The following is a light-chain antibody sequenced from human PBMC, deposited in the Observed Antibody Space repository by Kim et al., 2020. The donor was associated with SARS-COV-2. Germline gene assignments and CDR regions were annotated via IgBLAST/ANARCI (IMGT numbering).Light chain of an antibody. CDR1: SSNIGAGYD. V-gene: IGLV1-40*01. Sequence: QPVLTQPPSVSGAPGQRVTISCTGSSSNIGAGYDVHWYQQLPGTAPKLLIYTNINRPSGVPDRFSGSKSGTSASLAITGLQADDEADYYCQSYDSSLGGSVFGGGTQLTVL. CDR3: QSYDSSLGGSV. J-gene: IGLJ7*01. CDR2: TNI.